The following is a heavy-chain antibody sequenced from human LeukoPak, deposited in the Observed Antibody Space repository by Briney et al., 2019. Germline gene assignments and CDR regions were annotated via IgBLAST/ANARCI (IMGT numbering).Heavy chain of an antibody. J-gene: IGHJ3*02. CDR2: ISSSGSTI. V-gene: IGHV3-48*03. CDR3: ARELREHGVFDI. CDR1: GFTFSSYE. D-gene: IGHD1-26*01. Sequence: GGSLRLSCAASGFTFSSYEMNWVRQAPGKGLEWVSYISSSGSTIYYAASVKGRFSISRDNSKNTVHLQMNSPRAEDTAVYYCARELREHGVFDIWGQGTMVTVSS.